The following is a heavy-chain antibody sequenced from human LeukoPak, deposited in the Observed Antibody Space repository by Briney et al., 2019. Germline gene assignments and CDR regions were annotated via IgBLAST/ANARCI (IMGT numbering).Heavy chain of an antibody. J-gene: IGHJ6*03. D-gene: IGHD6-19*01. CDR2: ISGSGGST. CDR3: AKPPRSSGQERYYYYYMDV. Sequence: GGSLRLSCAASGFTFSSYGMSWVRQAPGKGLEWVSAISGSGGSTYYADSVKGRFTISRDNSKNTLYLQMNSLRAEDTAVYYCAKPPRSSGQERYYYYYMDVWGKGTTVTVSS. CDR1: GFTFSSYG. V-gene: IGHV3-23*01.